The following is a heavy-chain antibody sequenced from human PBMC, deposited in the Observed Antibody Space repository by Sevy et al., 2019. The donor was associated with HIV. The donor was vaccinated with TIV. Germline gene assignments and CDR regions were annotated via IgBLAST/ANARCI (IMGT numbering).Heavy chain of an antibody. CDR1: GVTFSNYA. Sequence: GGSLRLSCAASGVTFSNYAMNWVRQAPGKGPEWVSGINNGGSTYYADSVKGRFTISRDNSKKMVFLQMNSLRAEDTAVYYCASGDTTMITDLDYWGQGALVTVSS. CDR3: ASGDTTMITDLDY. CDR2: INNGGST. J-gene: IGHJ4*02. D-gene: IGHD5-18*01. V-gene: IGHV3-23*01.